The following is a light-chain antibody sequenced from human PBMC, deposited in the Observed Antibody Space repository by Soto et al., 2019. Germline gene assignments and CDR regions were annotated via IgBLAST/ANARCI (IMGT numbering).Light chain of an antibody. CDR3: QSADSSGTCRVV. J-gene: IGLJ2*01. CDR1: ALPRQY. Sequence: SYELTQPPSVSVSPGQTARITCSGDALPRQYANWYQQKPGQAPVLVIYKDSERPSGIPERFSGSSSGTTVTLTISGVQAEDEADYYCQSADSSGTCRVVFGGGTKVTVL. V-gene: IGLV3-25*03. CDR2: KDS.